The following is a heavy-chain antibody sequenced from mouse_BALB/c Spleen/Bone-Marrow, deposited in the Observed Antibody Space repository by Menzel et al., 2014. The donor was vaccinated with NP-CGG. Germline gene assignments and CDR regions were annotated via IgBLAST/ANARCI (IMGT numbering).Heavy chain of an antibody. Sequence: LQESGPSLVQPSQSLSITCTVSGFSLTSYGVHWVRQSPGKGLEWLGVIWRGGSADYNAAFMSRLSTTKDNSKSXFFFKRNSRQADDTPIYYCAKVGLRSCFAYWGQGTLFTVSA. D-gene: IGHD1-1*01. CDR3: AKVGLRSCFAY. J-gene: IGHJ3*01. CDR2: IWRGGSA. CDR1: GFSLTSYG. V-gene: IGHV2-5-1*01.